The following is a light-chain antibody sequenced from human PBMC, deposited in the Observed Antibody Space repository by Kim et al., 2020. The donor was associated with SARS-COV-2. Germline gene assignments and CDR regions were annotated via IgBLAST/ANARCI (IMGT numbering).Light chain of an antibody. V-gene: IGLV1-44*01. J-gene: IGLJ2*01. Sequence: QSVLTQPPSASGTPGQRVTISCSGSRSNIGSNSVNWYQQLPGTAPKLLIYRDDERPSGVPDRFSGSKSGASASVAISGLQSEDEADYYCAVWDDSLNGVVFCGGTQLTVL. CDR1: RSNIGSNS. CDR3: AVWDDSLNGVV. CDR2: RDD.